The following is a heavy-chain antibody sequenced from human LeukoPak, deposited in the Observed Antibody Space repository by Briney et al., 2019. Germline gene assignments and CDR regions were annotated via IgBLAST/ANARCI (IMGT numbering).Heavy chain of an antibody. CDR3: ARSRRRPRFDY. V-gene: IGHV4-4*07. Sequence: SETLSLTCTVSGGSISSYYWSWIRQPAGKGLEWIGRIYSNGNAYYNPSLKSRATMSIDTAKNQFSLKLTSVTAADTAVYYCARSRRRPRFDYWGQGTLVTVSS. J-gene: IGHJ4*02. CDR1: GGSISSYY. CDR2: IYSNGNA.